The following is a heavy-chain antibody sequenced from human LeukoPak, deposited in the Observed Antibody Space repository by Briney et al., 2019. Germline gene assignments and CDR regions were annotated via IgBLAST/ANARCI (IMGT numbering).Heavy chain of an antibody. J-gene: IGHJ4*02. V-gene: IGHV7-4-1*02. Sequence: ASVKVSCKASGYTFTRYAISWLRQAPGQGLEWMGWINMYTANPAYAQGFTERFVFSLDTSVTTAYLQISNLKTEDTAVYYCARHDNDDDFDYWGQGTLVTVSS. CDR1: GYTFTRYA. CDR2: INMYTANP. CDR3: ARHDNDDDFDY. D-gene: IGHD3-16*01.